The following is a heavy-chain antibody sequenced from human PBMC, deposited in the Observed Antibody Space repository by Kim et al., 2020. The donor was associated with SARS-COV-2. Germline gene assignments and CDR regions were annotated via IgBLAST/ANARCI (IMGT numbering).Heavy chain of an antibody. CDR1: EFSFSNYN. J-gene: IGHJ3*01. D-gene: IGHD7-27*01. CDR3: ARETTWGFNAFDL. Sequence: GGSLRLSCEASEFSFSNYNMNWVRQAPGKGLEWVSSIGSSGAYIYYADSVKGRFTISRENARNSLYLQLNSLRVEDTAVYYCARETTWGFNAFDLWGQGTLV. V-gene: IGHV3-21*01. CDR2: IGSSGAYI.